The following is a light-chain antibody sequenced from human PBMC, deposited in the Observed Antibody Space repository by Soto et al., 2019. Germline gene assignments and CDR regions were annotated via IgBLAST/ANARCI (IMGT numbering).Light chain of an antibody. V-gene: IGKV1-9*01. Sequence: DIQLTQSPSFLSASVGDRVTITCRASQGISSYLAWYQLKPGKAPKLLISTASTLQSGVPSRFCGSGSGTEFTLTISSLQPEDFATYYCQQLDNYPRTFGQGTKVEIK. J-gene: IGKJ1*01. CDR3: QQLDNYPRT. CDR2: TAS. CDR1: QGISSY.